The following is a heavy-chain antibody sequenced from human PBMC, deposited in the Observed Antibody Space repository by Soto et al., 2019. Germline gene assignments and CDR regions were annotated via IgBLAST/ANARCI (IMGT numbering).Heavy chain of an antibody. Sequence: QLGGSLRLSCAASGFTFSSYGMSWVRQAPGKGLEWVSAISGSGGSTYYADSVKGRFTISRDNSKNTLYLQMNSLRAEDTAVYYCAKSLSVGATTPFDYWGQGTLVTVSS. V-gene: IGHV3-23*01. CDR3: AKSLSVGATTPFDY. J-gene: IGHJ4*02. D-gene: IGHD1-26*01. CDR1: GFTFSSYG. CDR2: ISGSGGST.